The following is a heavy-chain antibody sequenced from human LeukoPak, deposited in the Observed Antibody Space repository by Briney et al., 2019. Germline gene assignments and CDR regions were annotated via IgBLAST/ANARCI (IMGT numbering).Heavy chain of an antibody. CDR3: ARQWLVPIGYWYFDL. D-gene: IGHD6-19*01. CDR2: FDPEDGET. V-gene: IGHV1-24*01. CDR1: GYTLTELS. Sequence: GASVKVSCKVSGYTLTELSMHWVRQAPGKGLEWMGGFDPEDGETIYAQKFQGRVTMTEDTSTDTAYMELSSLRSEDTAVYYCARQWLVPIGYWYFDLWGRGTLVTVSS. J-gene: IGHJ2*01.